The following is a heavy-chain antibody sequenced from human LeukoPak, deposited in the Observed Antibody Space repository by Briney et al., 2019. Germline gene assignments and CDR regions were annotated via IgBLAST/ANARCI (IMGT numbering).Heavy chain of an antibody. CDR3: ARDQNILTGYYLFDY. D-gene: IGHD3-9*01. CDR2: IWSDGSND. V-gene: IGHV3-33*01. CDR1: GFTFNSYG. Sequence: GGSLRLSCAASGFTFNSYGMHWVRQAPGKGLEWVGVIWSDGSNDYYADSVRGRFTISRDNSKNTLDLHMNSLRAEDTAVYYCARDQNILTGYYLFDYWGQGTLVTVSS. J-gene: IGHJ4*02.